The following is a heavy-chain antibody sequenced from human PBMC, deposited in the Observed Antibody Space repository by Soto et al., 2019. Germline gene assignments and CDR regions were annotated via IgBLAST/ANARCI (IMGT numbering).Heavy chain of an antibody. V-gene: IGHV1-46*01. CDR3: ACYDFWSGIGGYYYGMDV. CDR1: GYTFTSYY. CDR2: INPSGGST. J-gene: IGHJ6*02. D-gene: IGHD3-3*01. Sequence: ASVKVSCKASGYTFTSYYMHWVRQAPGQGLEWMGIINPSGGSTSYAQKFQGRVTMTRDTSTSTVYMELSSLRSEDTAVYYCACYDFWSGIGGYYYGMDVWAKGRRSPSP.